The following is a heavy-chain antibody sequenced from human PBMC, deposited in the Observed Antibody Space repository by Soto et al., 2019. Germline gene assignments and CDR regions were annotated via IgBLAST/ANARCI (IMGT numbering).Heavy chain of an antibody. V-gene: IGHV3-23*01. CDR3: AKRIMSTIGHFDS. J-gene: IGHJ4*02. Sequence: GSLRLSCAASGFTFSSYAMGWVRQAPGKGLEWVSSISGIGHSTYYADSVKGRFTISRDNSKNTLHLQMNSLRAEDTAVYYCAKRIMSTIGHFDSWGQGTLVTVSS. CDR1: GFTFSSYA. CDR2: ISGIGHST. D-gene: IGHD1-1*01.